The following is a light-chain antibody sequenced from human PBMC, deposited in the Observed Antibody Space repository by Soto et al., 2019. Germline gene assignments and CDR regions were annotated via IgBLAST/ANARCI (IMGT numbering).Light chain of an antibody. Sequence: EIVLTKSPPTLSVSPGHRPHLXCRASQRVSSKLDWYQQKTAEDPTILIYGESTRANGIPARLSGSGSGTEFNFPISSLQSDDVATSYCQHYNSYSEAFGQGTKVDIK. J-gene: IGKJ1*01. CDR2: GES. CDR1: QRVSSK. V-gene: IGKV3-15*01. CDR3: QHYNSYSEA.